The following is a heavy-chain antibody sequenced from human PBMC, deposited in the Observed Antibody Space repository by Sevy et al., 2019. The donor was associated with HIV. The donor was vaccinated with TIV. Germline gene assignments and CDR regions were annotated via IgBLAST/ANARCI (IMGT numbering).Heavy chain of an antibody. V-gene: IGHV4-30-4*01. CDR1: GGSISSSDSY. CDR3: ASTSGYNYGPFDS. D-gene: IGHD5-12*01. CDR2: IHYSGGS. J-gene: IGHJ4*02. Sequence: SETLSLTCTVSGGSISSSDSYWSWIRQPPGKGLEWIGYIHYSGGSYYNPFLKSRVAMSVDTSEKQFSLKLSFLTAADTAVYYCASTSGYNYGPFDSWGQGTLVTVSS.